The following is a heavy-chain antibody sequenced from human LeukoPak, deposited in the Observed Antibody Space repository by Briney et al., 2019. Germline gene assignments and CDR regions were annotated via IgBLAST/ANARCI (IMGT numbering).Heavy chain of an antibody. J-gene: IGHJ4*02. Sequence: GGSLRLSCAASGFTFSSYGMHWVRQASGKGLEWVAVIWYDGSNKYYADSVKGRFTISRDNSKNTLYLQMNSLRAEDTAVYYCARGQLELLVYWGQGTLVTVSS. D-gene: IGHD1-7*01. CDR1: GFTFSSYG. CDR2: IWYDGSNK. V-gene: IGHV3-33*01. CDR3: ARGQLELLVY.